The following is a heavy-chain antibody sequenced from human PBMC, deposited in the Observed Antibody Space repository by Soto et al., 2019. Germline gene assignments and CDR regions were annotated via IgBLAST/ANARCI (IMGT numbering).Heavy chain of an antibody. J-gene: IGHJ4*02. D-gene: IGHD6-19*01. CDR2: IKQDGGEK. V-gene: IGHV3-7*01. CDR1: GFTFSGYW. Sequence: EVQLVESGGGLVQPGGSLRPSCAASGFTFSGYWMNWVRQAPGKGLEWGANIKQDGGEKYYVDSVKGRFTISRDNAKNSLYLQMNSLRAEDTAVYYCARDRWWLVHWGQGTLVTVSS. CDR3: ARDRWWLVH.